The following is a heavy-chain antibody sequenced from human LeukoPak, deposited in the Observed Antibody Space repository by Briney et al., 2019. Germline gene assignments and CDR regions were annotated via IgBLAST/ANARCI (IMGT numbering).Heavy chain of an antibody. V-gene: IGHV3-23*01. Sequence: AGSLSLSCAAAGFIFSRYGMRWVRQAPGKGLEWVSIITGSGSSTYYADSMMRRFTISRDNSKNTLYLQMNSLRPEDTAVYYCAKDSRYSDSSGCYLLWGRGTLVSVSS. CDR2: ITGSGSST. CDR1: GFIFSRYG. CDR3: AKDSRYSDSSGCYLL. D-gene: IGHD3-22*01. J-gene: IGHJ4*02.